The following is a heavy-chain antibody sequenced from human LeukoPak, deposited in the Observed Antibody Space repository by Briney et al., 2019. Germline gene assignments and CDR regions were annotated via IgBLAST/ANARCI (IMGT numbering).Heavy chain of an antibody. J-gene: IGHJ5*02. CDR3: AKDTGITSLPNWFDP. CDR2: IWYDGSNK. D-gene: IGHD1-20*01. Sequence: GGSLRLSCAASGFTFSNHGMHWVRQAPGKGLEWVAAIWYDGSNKYYVDSVKGRFTISRDNSKNTLYLEMSSLRAEDTAVYYCAKDTGITSLPNWFDPWGQGTLVTVSS. V-gene: IGHV3-33*06. CDR1: GFTFSNHG.